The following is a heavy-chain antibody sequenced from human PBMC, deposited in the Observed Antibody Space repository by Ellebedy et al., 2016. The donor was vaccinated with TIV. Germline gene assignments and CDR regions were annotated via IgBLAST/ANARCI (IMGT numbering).Heavy chain of an antibody. V-gene: IGHV4-38-2*02. Sequence: MPSETLSLTCTVSGDSISNGNYWGWIRQPPGKGLEWIGSSSHTGITYYNPSLKSRVTISVDTSNNQFSLKLSAVTAADTAAYYCARDSAYTTNWRWGQGTLVTVSS. CDR1: GDSISNGNY. J-gene: IGHJ4*02. CDR3: ARDSAYTTNWR. D-gene: IGHD2-21*01. CDR2: SSHTGIT.